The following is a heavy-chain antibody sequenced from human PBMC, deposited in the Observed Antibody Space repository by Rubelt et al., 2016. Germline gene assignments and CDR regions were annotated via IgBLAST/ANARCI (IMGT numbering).Heavy chain of an antibody. D-gene: IGHD3-22*01. CDR3: ARDYYDSSYGAFDI. J-gene: IGHJ3*02. CDR2: SDGSST. Sequence: SDGSSTSYADSVKGRFTISRDNSKNTLYLQMNSLRAEDTAVYYCARDYYDSSYGAFDIWGQGTMVTVSS. V-gene: IGHV3-64*04.